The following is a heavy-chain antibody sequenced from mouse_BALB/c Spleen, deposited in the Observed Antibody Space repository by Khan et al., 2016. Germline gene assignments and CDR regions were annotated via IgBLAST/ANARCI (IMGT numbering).Heavy chain of an antibody. Sequence: QIQLVQSGPELKKPGETVKISCKASAYSFTNYGMNWVKQAPGKGLKWMGWIDTNTGAPTYAEEFKGRFAFSLESSAITAYLQINNLKNDDTATYFCARWGYDYAWFAYWGQGTLVTVSA. CDR2: IDTNTGAP. V-gene: IGHV9-3*02. J-gene: IGHJ3*01. CDR1: AYSFTNYG. CDR3: ARWGYDYAWFAY. D-gene: IGHD2-4*01.